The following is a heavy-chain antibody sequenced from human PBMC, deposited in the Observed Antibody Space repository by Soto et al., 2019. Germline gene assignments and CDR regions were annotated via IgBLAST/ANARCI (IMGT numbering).Heavy chain of an antibody. CDR3: ARHLRSYDFFQYYYGIDV. J-gene: IGHJ6*02. CDR1: GYNYNLHW. CDR2: IYPGDSDT. V-gene: IGHV5-51*01. D-gene: IGHD3-16*01. Sequence: GESLKISCRGSGYNYNLHWISWVRQKPGRGLEWMGIIYPGDSDTRYNPSFQGQVTISVDKSINTAYLQWDSLETSDTATYYCARHLRSYDFFQYYYGIDVWGQGSTVTVSS.